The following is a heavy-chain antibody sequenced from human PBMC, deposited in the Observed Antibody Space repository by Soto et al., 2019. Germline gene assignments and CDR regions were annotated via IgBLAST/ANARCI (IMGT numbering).Heavy chain of an antibody. CDR3: AKDPYYGSGSYGFDY. CDR2: ISYEGSNK. D-gene: IGHD3-10*01. J-gene: IGHJ4*02. CDR1: GFTFSSYG. Sequence: PGGSLSLSFAASGFTFSSYGMHWVRQSPGKGLEWVAVISYEGSNKYYADSVKGRFTISRDNSKNTLYLQTTSLRAEDTAVYYCAKDPYYGSGSYGFDYWGQGTLVTVSS. V-gene: IGHV3-30*18.